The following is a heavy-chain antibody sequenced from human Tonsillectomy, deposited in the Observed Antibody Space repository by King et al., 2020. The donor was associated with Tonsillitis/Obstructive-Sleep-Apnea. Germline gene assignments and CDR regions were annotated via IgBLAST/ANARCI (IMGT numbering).Heavy chain of an antibody. CDR2: ISYDGSNK. J-gene: IGHJ3*02. D-gene: IGHD3-22*01. CDR1: GFTFSNYA. CDR3: ASEGIYVSGGYADSFYI. V-gene: IGHV3-30*04. Sequence: VQLVESGGGVVQPGRSLRLSCAASGFTFSNYAIHGVRQAPGKGLEWVAVISYDGSNKYYSDSVKGRFTISRDNAKNTLDLQMNSLRAEDTAVYYCASEGIYVSGGYADSFYICGQEAMVTVSS.